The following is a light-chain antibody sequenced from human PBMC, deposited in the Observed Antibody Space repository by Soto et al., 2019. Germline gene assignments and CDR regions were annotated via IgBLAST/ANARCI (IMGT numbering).Light chain of an antibody. V-gene: IGLV1-40*01. CDR3: QSYDSSLRGWV. J-gene: IGLJ3*02. CDR1: SSNFGAGYD. CDR2: GNS. Sequence: QPVLTQPPSVSGAPGQRVTISCTGSSSNFGAGYDVHWYQQLPGTAPKLLIYGNSNRPSGVPDRFSGSKSGTSASLAITGLQAEDEADYYCQSYDSSLRGWVFGGGTKLTVL.